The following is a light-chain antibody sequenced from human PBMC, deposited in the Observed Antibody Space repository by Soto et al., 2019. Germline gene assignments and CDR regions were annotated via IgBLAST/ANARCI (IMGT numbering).Light chain of an antibody. CDR3: NSFTTSSTWV. J-gene: IGLJ3*02. CDR2: DVI. V-gene: IGLV2-14*01. Sequence: QSALTQPASVSGSPGQSITISCTGTSSDIGFYRYVSWFQQYPGKAPKLIIYDVINRPSGVSNRFSGSKSGNTASLTISGLQAEDEADYYCNSFTTSSTWVFGGGTKLTVL. CDR1: SSDIGFYRY.